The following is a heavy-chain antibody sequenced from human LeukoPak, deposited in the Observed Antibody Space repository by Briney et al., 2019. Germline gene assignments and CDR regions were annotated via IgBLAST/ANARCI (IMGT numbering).Heavy chain of an antibody. CDR1: GFTFSSYA. Sequence: GGSLRLSCAASGFTFSSYAMSWVRQAPGKGLEWVSYISSSTSYTSYADSVKGRFTISRDNAKNSLFLQMNSLRAEDTAVYYCARDLSRWELDYWGQGTLVTVSS. CDR2: ISSSTSYT. CDR3: ARDLSRWELDY. V-gene: IGHV3-11*05. J-gene: IGHJ4*02. D-gene: IGHD1-26*01.